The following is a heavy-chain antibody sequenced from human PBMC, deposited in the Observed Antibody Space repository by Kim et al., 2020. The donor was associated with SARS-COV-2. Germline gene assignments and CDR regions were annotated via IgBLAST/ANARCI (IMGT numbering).Heavy chain of an antibody. CDR1: GFTFSSYS. J-gene: IGHJ4*02. CDR3: ARCGGSGWYREFDY. D-gene: IGHD6-19*01. Sequence: GGSLRLSCAASGFTFSSYSMNWVRQAPGKGLEWVSSISSSSSYIYYADSVKGRFTISRDNAKNSLYLQMNSLRAEDTAVYYCARCGGSGWYREFDYWGQGTLVTVSS. V-gene: IGHV3-21*01. CDR2: ISSSSSYI.